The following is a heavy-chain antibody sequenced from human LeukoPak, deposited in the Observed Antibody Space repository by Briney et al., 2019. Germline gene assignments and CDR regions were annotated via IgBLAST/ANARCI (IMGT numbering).Heavy chain of an antibody. CDR1: GFSVSNNY. J-gene: IGHJ6*02. D-gene: IGHD2-21*02. CDR2: IYSSGST. V-gene: IGHV3-53*01. Sequence: PGGSLRLSCAASGFSVSNNYMSCVRLAPGKGLEWVSVIYSSGSTYYADSVKGRFTVSRDNSKNTLYLQMNSLRAEDTAVYYCARDLRQTARPFYYGMDVWGQGTTVTVSS. CDR3: ARDLRQTARPFYYGMDV.